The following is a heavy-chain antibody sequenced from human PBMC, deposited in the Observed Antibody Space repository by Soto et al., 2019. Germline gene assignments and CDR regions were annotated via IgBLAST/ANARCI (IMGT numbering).Heavy chain of an antibody. CDR1: GGTFSTYA. Sequence: GASVKVSCKAPGGTFSTYAISWVRQAPGQGLEWMGGVIPIFGTPKYAQKFQGRVTITADDSASTGYMELRSLRSEDTAVYYCARSQGGSSSLDIYYYYYYGMDVWGQGTTVTVSS. CDR2: VIPIFGTP. V-gene: IGHV1-69*13. D-gene: IGHD2-15*01. CDR3: ARSQGGSSSLDIYYYYYYGMDV. J-gene: IGHJ6*02.